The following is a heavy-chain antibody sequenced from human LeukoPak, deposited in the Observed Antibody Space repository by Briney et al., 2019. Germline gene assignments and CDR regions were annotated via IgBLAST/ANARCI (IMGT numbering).Heavy chain of an antibody. Sequence: PGRSLRLSCAASGFTFSSYAMHWVRQAPGKGLEWVAVISYDGSNKYCADSVKGRFTISRDNSKNTLYLQMNSLRAEDTAVYYCARDFGYYFDYWGQGTLVTVSS. CDR3: ARDFGYYFDY. J-gene: IGHJ4*02. CDR2: ISYDGSNK. V-gene: IGHV3-30-3*01. CDR1: GFTFSSYA. D-gene: IGHD3-10*01.